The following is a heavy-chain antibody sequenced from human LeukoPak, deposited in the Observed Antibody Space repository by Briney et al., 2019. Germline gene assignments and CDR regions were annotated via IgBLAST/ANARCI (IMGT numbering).Heavy chain of an antibody. D-gene: IGHD3-16*02. CDR2: IYYSGST. V-gene: IGHV4-30-4*08. CDR3: ARLEITFGGVIAS. Sequence: PSQTLSLTCTVSGGSISSGDYYWSWIRQPPGKGLEWIGYIYYSGSTYYNPSLKSRVTISVDTSKNQFSLKLSSVTAADTAVYYCARLEITFGGVIASWGQGTLVIVSS. J-gene: IGHJ5*02. CDR1: GGSISSGDYY.